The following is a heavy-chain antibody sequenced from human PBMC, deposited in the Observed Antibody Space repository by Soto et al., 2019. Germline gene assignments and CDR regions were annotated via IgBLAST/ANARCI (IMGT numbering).Heavy chain of an antibody. CDR2: IFYLGSS. J-gene: IGHJ5*02. D-gene: IGHD3-3*02. CDR3: ARHSLALRKNNWFDP. CDR1: GDSIISSDFY. V-gene: IGHV4-39*01. Sequence: SETLSLTCTVSGDSIISSDFYWGWVRQPPGKGLEWIGSIFYLGSSYYNPSLKSRVTMSVDTPKNQFSLRLRSVTAADTALYFCARHSLALRKNNWFDPWGQGIMVTVSS.